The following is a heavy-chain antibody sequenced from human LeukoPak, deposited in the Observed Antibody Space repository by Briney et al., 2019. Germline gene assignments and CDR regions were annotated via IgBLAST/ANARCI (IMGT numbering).Heavy chain of an antibody. D-gene: IGHD5-18*01. Sequence: ASVKVSCKASGYTFTSYYMHWVRQAPGQGLEWMGIINPSGGSTSYAQKFQGRVTITADKSTSTAYMELSSLRSEDTAVYYCARVPFRAMAFTHDAFDIWGQGTMVTVSS. J-gene: IGHJ3*02. CDR3: ARVPFRAMAFTHDAFDI. CDR2: INPSGGST. V-gene: IGHV1-46*01. CDR1: GYTFTSYY.